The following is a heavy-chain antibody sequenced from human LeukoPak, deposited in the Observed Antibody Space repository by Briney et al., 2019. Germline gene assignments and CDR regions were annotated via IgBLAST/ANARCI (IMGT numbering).Heavy chain of an antibody. J-gene: IGHJ5*02. CDR3: AREEAYCSGGSCYSGWFDP. CDR1: GGSISSGGYS. D-gene: IGHD2-15*01. Sequence: SQTLSLTCAVSGGSISSGGYSWRWIRQPPGKGLEWIGYIYHSGSTYYNPSLKSRVTISVDRSKNQFSLKLSSVTAADTAVYYCAREEAYCSGGSCYSGWFDPWGQGTLVTVSS. V-gene: IGHV4-30-2*01. CDR2: IYHSGST.